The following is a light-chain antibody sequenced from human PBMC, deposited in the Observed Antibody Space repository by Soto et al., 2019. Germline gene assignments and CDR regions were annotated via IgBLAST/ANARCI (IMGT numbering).Light chain of an antibody. CDR2: DAS. Sequence: DIQMTQSPSSLSASLGDRVSITCQASQDISNYLNWYQQKPGKAPKLLIYDASNLETGVPSRFRGSTSGTEFTLTISSLQPDDFATYYCQQYNSYSRSFGGGTNVDIK. CDR3: QQYNSYSRS. V-gene: IGKV1-33*01. CDR1: QDISNY. J-gene: IGKJ3*01.